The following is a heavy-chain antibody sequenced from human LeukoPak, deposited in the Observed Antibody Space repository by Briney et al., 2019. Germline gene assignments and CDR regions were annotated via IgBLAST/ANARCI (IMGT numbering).Heavy chain of an antibody. Sequence: GGSLRLSCAVSGFTFSSYALSWVRQAPGRGLEWVSAISGSGDSTYYADSVKGRFTISRDNSKNTLYLQMNNLRAEDTAVYYCARGQRAHVEWSSYMDVWGKGTTVTVSS. V-gene: IGHV3-23*01. J-gene: IGHJ6*03. CDR2: ISGSGDST. CDR1: GFTFSSYA. D-gene: IGHD3-3*01. CDR3: ARGQRAHVEWSSYMDV.